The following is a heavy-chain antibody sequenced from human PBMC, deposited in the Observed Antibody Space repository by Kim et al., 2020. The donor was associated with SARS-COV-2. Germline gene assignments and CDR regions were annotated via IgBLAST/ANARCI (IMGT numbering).Heavy chain of an antibody. Sequence: ASVKVSCKASGNTFTGYYLNWVRQAPGQRLEWLGRINPNSGGTKYPQNLQGRVTMTRDTSMSTVYMDLNRLTSDDTAVYYCATQNVILGVVLNYFDYWGRGTLVAVSS. CDR3: ATQNVILGVVLNYFDY. J-gene: IGHJ4*01. CDR2: INPNSGGT. CDR1: GNTFTGYY. V-gene: IGHV1-2*02. D-gene: IGHD3-3*01.